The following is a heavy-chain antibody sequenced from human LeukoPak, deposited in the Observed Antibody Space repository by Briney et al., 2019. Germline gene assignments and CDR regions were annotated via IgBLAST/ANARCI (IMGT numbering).Heavy chain of an antibody. CDR1: GFIFSSYG. CDR2: VRPDGGEK. CDR3: AKHYYGSGSLVFDY. Sequence: PGGSLRHSCAASGFIFSSYGMHWVRQGPGKGLDWVAFVRPDGGEKFYVDSVKGRFTISRDNSKNTLYLQMNSLRPEDAAIYYCAKHYYGSGSLVFDYWGQGTLVTVSS. V-gene: IGHV3-30*02. J-gene: IGHJ4*02. D-gene: IGHD3-10*01.